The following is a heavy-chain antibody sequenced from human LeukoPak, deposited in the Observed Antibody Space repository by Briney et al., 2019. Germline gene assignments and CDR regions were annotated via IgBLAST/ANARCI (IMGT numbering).Heavy chain of an antibody. CDR2: ISWNSGSI. J-gene: IGHJ4*02. V-gene: IGHV3-9*01. CDR3: ARRVGATTFDY. Sequence: GGSLRLSCAASGFTFDDYAMHWVRQAPGKGLEWVSGISWNSGSIGYADSVKGRFTISRDNAKNSLYLQMNSLRAEGTALYYCARRVGATTFDYWGQGTLVTVSS. CDR1: GFTFDDYA. D-gene: IGHD1-26*01.